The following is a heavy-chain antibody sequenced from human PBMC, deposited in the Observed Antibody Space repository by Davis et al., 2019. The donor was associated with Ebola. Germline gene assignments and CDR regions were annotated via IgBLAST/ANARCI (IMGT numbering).Heavy chain of an antibody. CDR3: ARGSGDIVVVPAAMHRYYYGMDV. V-gene: IGHV3-48*02. D-gene: IGHD2-2*01. J-gene: IGHJ6*02. CDR1: GFTFSSYA. Sequence: GESLKISCAASGFTFSSYAMSWVRQAPGQGLEWVSYISSSSSTIYYADSVKGRFTISRDNAKNSLYLQMNSLRDEDTAVYYCARGSGDIVVVPAAMHRYYYGMDVWGQGTTVTVSS. CDR2: ISSSSSTI.